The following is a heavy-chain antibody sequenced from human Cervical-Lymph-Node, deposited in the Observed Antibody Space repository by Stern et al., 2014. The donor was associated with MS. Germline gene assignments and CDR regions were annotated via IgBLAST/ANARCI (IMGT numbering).Heavy chain of an antibody. Sequence: QVQLQESGPGLVKPSETLSLTCTVSGGSISGYYWSWIRQPAGKGLEWVGRIYTSENTNYNPSLKSRVTMSVDASKNQFSLRLTSVTAADTAVYYCARDGPSSGIGVMTWFAPWGQGTLVTVSS. CDR1: GGSISGYY. CDR2: IYTSENT. CDR3: ARDGPSSGIGVMTWFAP. D-gene: IGHD2-21*02. J-gene: IGHJ5*02. V-gene: IGHV4-4*07.